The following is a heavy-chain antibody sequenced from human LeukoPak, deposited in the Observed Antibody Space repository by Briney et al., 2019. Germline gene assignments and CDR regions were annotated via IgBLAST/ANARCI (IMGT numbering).Heavy chain of an antibody. J-gene: IGHJ4*02. CDR2: MNPNSGGT. Sequence: ASVKVSCKASGYTFTIYDINWVRQATGQGLEWMGWMNPNSGGTNYAQKFQGRVTMTRDTSISTAYMELSSLRSEDTAVYYCATGGYASGSDYWGQGTLVTVSS. V-gene: IGHV1-2*02. CDR1: GYTFTIYD. D-gene: IGHD3-10*01. CDR3: ATGGYASGSDY.